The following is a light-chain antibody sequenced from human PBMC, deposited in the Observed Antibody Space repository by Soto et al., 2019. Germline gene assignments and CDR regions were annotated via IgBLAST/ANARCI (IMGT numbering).Light chain of an antibody. J-gene: IGLJ2*01. CDR2: EVS. V-gene: IGLV2-14*01. CDR3: SSYTSSTL. Sequence: ALTQPASVSGSPGQSITISCTGTSSDVGGYNYVSWYQQHPGKAPKLMIYEVSNRPSGVSNRFSGSKSGNTASLTISGLQAEDEADYYCSSYTSSTLFGGGTKLTVL. CDR1: SSDVGGYNY.